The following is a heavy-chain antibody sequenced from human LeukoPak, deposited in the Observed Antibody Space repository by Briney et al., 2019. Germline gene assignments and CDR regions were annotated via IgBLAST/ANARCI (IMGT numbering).Heavy chain of an antibody. J-gene: IGHJ4*02. CDR1: GYTFTSYY. D-gene: IGHD2-2*01. V-gene: IGHV1-46*01. Sequence: ASVKVSCKASGYTFTSYYMHWVRQAPGQGLEWTGIINPSGGSTSYAQKFQGRVTMTRDTSTSTVYMELSSLRSEDTAVYYCALGVVPAAAEGGFDYWGQGTLVTVS. CDR3: ALGVVPAAAEGGFDY. CDR2: INPSGGST.